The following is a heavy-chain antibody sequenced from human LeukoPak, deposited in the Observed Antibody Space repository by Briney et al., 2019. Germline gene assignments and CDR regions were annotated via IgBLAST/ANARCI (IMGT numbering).Heavy chain of an antibody. Sequence: GGSLRLSCAASGFTFSDYYMSWIRQAPGKGLEWVSYISSNGSTIYYADSVKGRFTISRDNAKNSLYLQMNSLRAEDTAVYYCARDAIAARRGNWFDPWGQGTLVTVSS. V-gene: IGHV3-11*01. CDR1: GFTFSDYY. J-gene: IGHJ5*02. CDR3: ARDAIAARRGNWFDP. D-gene: IGHD6-6*01. CDR2: ISSNGSTI.